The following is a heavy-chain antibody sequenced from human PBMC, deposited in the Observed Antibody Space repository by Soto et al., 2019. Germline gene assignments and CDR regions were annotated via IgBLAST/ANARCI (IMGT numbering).Heavy chain of an antibody. V-gene: IGHV3-74*01. CDR2: INSDGSTT. Sequence: LRLSCAASGFTFNSYWMHWVRQAPGKGLVWVSRINSDGSTTFYADSVKGRFTISRDNAKNTLYLQMNSLRAEDTAVYYCARVYGSGWAHFDYWGQGTLVTVSS. CDR1: GFTFNSYW. J-gene: IGHJ4*02. D-gene: IGHD6-19*01. CDR3: ARVYGSGWAHFDY.